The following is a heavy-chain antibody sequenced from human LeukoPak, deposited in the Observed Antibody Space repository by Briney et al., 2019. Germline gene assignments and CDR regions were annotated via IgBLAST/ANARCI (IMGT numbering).Heavy chain of an antibody. D-gene: IGHD1-26*01. V-gene: IGHV4-38-2*01. CDR2: ISRSGST. Sequence: SETLSLTCAVSVYSISSGYHWGWIRQPPEKGLEWIGSISRSGSTYYSPSLKGRVTMSVDSSKNEFSLNLSSVTAADTAVYYCARGYIGNSGRYYYYYMDVWGKGTTVTVSS. CDR1: VYSISSGYH. J-gene: IGHJ6*03. CDR3: ARGYIGNSGRYYYYYMDV.